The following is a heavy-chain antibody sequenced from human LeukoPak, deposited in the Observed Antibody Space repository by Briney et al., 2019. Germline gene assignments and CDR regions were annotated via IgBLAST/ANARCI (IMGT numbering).Heavy chain of an antibody. J-gene: IGHJ3*02. CDR3: TRSTNLEAFDI. V-gene: IGHV4-61*01. CDR1: GGSLSSGTYY. CDR2: IYYSGST. D-gene: IGHD2-8*01. Sequence: PSETLSLTCTVSGGSLSSGTYYWSWIRQPPGKGLEWIGYIYYSGSTNYNPSLKSRVTVSVDTSKNQCPLKLSSVTTADTAVYYCTRSTNLEAFDIWGQGTMVTVSS.